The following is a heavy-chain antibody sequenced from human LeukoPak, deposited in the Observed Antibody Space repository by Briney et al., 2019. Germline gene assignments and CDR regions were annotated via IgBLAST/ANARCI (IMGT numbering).Heavy chain of an antibody. D-gene: IGHD3-22*01. Sequence: ASVKVSCKASGYSFTNYAMNWVRQAPGQGLEWMGWIDTSTGDPTYAQGFTGRFVFSLDTSLSTAYLQISSLKAEDTAVYYCARDLYDTLDSELFRYWGQGTLVTVSS. CDR2: IDTSTGDP. CDR1: GYSFTNYA. J-gene: IGHJ4*02. V-gene: IGHV7-4-1*02. CDR3: ARDLYDTLDSELFRY.